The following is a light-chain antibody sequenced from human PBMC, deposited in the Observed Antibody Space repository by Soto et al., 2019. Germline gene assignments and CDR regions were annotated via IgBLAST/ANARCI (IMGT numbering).Light chain of an antibody. CDR1: RSIGNY. CDR3: QQSLSSPPT. V-gene: IGKV1-39*01. J-gene: IGKJ4*01. Sequence: DIQVTQSPSSLSAFVGDRVTITCRASRSIGNYLNWYQQKPGKAPKLLIYSASSLQSGVPSRFNGSGSGTDFTLTLSSLQPEDFATYFCQQSLSSPPTVGGGTKVEI. CDR2: SAS.